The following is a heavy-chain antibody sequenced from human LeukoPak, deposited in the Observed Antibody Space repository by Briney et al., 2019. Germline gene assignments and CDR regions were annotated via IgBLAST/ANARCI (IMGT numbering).Heavy chain of an antibody. J-gene: IGHJ5*02. V-gene: IGHV4-39*01. CDR1: GGSISSSSYY. CDR2: IYYSGST. CDR3: ARRGYYYDSSGYYVRRWFDP. D-gene: IGHD3-22*01. Sequence: PSESLSLTCTVSGGSISSSSYYWGWIRQPPGKGLEWIGSIYYSGSTYYNPSLKSRVTISVDTSKNPFSLKLSSVTAADTAVYYCARRGYYYDSSGYYVRRWFDPWGLGTLVTVSS.